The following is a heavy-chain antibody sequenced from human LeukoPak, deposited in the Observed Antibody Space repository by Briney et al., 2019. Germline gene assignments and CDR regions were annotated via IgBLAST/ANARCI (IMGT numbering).Heavy chain of an antibody. J-gene: IGHJ4*02. V-gene: IGHV3-7*01. CDR3: ARDLTYYDFWSGYFDY. Sequence: GGSLRLPCAASGFTFSSYWMSWVRQAPGKGLEWVANIKQDGSEKYYVDSVKGRFTISRDNAKNSLYLQMNSLRAEDTAVYYCARDLTYYDFWSGYFDYWGQGTLVTVSS. CDR2: IKQDGSEK. D-gene: IGHD3-3*01. CDR1: GFTFSSYW.